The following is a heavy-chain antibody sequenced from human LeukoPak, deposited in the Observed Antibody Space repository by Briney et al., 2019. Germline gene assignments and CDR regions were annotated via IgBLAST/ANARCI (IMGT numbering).Heavy chain of an antibody. CDR1: GDSISSGSYY. CDR3: ARATELLHVDY. V-gene: IGHV4-61*02. CDR2: IYTSGST. J-gene: IGHJ4*01. D-gene: IGHD1-26*01. Sequence: SETLSLTCTVSGDSISSGSYYWSWIRQPAGKGLEWIGRIYTSGSTKYNPSLKSRVTISLDTSKNQFSLKVSSVTAADAAVYYCARATELLHVDYWGQGTLVTVSS.